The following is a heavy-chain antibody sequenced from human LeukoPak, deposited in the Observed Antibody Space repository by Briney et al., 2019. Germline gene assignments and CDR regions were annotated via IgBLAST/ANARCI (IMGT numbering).Heavy chain of an antibody. V-gene: IGHV3-30*03. CDR3: ARDRHGIAAPRAFDY. D-gene: IGHD6-6*01. J-gene: IGHJ4*02. Sequence: PGRSLRLSCVASGFTFSSYGMHWVRQAPGKGLEWVAVISYDGSNKYYADSVKGRFTISRDDSKNTLYLQMNSLRAEDTAVYYCARDRHGIAAPRAFDYWGQGTLVTVSS. CDR2: ISYDGSNK. CDR1: GFTFSSYG.